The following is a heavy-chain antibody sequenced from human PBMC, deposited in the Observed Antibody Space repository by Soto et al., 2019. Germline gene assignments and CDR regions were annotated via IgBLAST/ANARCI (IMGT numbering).Heavy chain of an antibody. J-gene: IGHJ6*02. D-gene: IGHD2-21*02. CDR3: GRDGGDCGYRLAYYYYIGMEV. V-gene: IGHV4-59*01. CDR2: IYYSGST. CDR1: GGSISSYY. Sequence: SETPSLTCTVSGGSISSYYWSWIRQPPGKGLEWIGYIYYSGSTNYNPSLKSRVTITRDTSASTVYMELSGLRSEDTAVYYCGRDGGDCGYRLAYYYYIGMEVWGQGTAVTVSS.